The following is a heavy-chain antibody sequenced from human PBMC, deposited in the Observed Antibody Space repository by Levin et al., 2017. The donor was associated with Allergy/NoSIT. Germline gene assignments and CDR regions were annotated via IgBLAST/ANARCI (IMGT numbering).Heavy chain of an antibody. D-gene: IGHD6-19*01. J-gene: IGHJ5*02. CDR2: IYYSGIN. CDR1: GGSISVYY. Sequence: SETLSLTCTVSGGSISVYYWMWIRQSPGKAPEWIGYIYYSGINKYNPSLKSRVTISLDMSKNQFSLNLNSMTAADTAVYYCARSEAVAGNPNWFDPWGPGTLVTVSS. V-gene: IGHV4-59*01. CDR3: ARSEAVAGNPNWFDP.